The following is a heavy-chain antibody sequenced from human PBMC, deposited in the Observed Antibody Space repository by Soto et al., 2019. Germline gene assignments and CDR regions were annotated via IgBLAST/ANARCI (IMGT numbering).Heavy chain of an antibody. V-gene: IGHV1-2*04. CDR1: GYTFTGYY. CDR3: ARVLSGYGDYIGGFDP. Sequence: ASVKVSCKASGYTFTGYYMHWVRQAPGQGLEWMGWINPNSGGTNYAQKFQGWVTMTRDTSTSTVYMELSSLRSEDTAVYYCARVLSGYGDYIGGFDPWGQGTLVTVSS. D-gene: IGHD4-17*01. CDR2: INPNSGGT. J-gene: IGHJ5*02.